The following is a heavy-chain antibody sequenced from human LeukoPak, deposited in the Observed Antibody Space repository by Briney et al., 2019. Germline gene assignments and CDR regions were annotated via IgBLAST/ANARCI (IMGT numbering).Heavy chain of an antibody. CDR2: IIPIFGTA. CDR3: AREGGRVVVADY. Sequence: SVKVSCKASGGTFSSYAISWVRQAPGQGLEWMGGIIPIFGTANYAQKFQGRVTITADESTSTAYMELSSLRSEDTAVYYCAREGGRVVVADYWGQGTLVTVSS. V-gene: IGHV1-69*13. CDR1: GGTFSSYA. D-gene: IGHD3-22*01. J-gene: IGHJ4*02.